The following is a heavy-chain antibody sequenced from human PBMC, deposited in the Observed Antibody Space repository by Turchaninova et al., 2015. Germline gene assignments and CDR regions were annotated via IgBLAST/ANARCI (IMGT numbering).Heavy chain of an antibody. Sequence: EVQLVESGGGLVQPGGSRRLPCAASGFTFSDYEMNWVRQAPGKGLEWISYISSGSSTITYADSVKGRFTISRDNAKNSLYLQMNSLKAEDTAVYYCASRWDYWGQGTLVTVSS. D-gene: IGHD2-15*01. CDR1: GFTFSDYE. V-gene: IGHV3-48*03. J-gene: IGHJ4*02. CDR2: ISSGSSTI. CDR3: ASRWDY.